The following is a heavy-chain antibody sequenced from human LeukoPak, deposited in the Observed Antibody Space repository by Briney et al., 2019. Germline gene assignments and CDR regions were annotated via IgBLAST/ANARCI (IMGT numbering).Heavy chain of an antibody. J-gene: IGHJ3*02. CDR2: ISGSAHKI. CDR1: GFTFSNYA. Sequence: GGSLRLSCVASGFTFSNYAMSWVRQAPEKGLDWVSVISGSAHKIRYADSVKGRFTISRDNSKNTLYLQMNSLRAEDTAVYYCARGPWFGELDAFDIWGQGTMVTVSS. D-gene: IGHD3-10*01. V-gene: IGHV3-23*01. CDR3: ARGPWFGELDAFDI.